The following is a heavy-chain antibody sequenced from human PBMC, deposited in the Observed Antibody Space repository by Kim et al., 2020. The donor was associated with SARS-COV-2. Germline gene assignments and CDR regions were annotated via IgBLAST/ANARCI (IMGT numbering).Heavy chain of an antibody. J-gene: IGHJ6*03. V-gene: IGHV4-34*01. CDR2: INHSGST. D-gene: IGHD2-2*01. CDR3: ARGNIVVVPAAIGRGIGDYYYYMDV. Sequence: SETLSLTCAVYGGSFSGYYWSWIRQPPGKGLEWIGEINHSGSTNYNPSLKSRVTISVDTSKNQFSLKLSSVTAADTAVYYCARGNIVVVPAAIGRGIGDYYYYMDVWGKGTTVTVSS. CDR1: GGSFSGYY.